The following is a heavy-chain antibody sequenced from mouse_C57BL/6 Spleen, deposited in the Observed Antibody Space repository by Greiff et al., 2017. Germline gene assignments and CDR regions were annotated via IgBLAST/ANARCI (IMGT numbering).Heavy chain of an antibody. Sequence: QVQLKQPGAELVRPGSSVKLSCKASGYTFTSYWMDWVKQRPGQGLEWIGNIYPSDSETHYNQKFKDKATLTVDKSSSTAYMQLSSLTSEDSAVYYCARGRNDGYPHYYAMDYWGQGTSVTVSS. V-gene: IGHV1-61*01. J-gene: IGHJ4*01. CDR1: GYTFTSYW. CDR3: ARGRNDGYPHYYAMDY. D-gene: IGHD2-3*01. CDR2: IYPSDSET.